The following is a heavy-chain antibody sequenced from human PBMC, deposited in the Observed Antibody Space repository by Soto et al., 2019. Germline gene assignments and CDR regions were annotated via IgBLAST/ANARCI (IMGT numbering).Heavy chain of an antibody. CDR2: IKSKTDGGTT. CDR1: GFTFSNAW. D-gene: IGHD6-13*01. V-gene: IGHV3-15*07. J-gene: IGHJ6*02. Sequence: PGGSLRLSCAASGFTFSNAWMNWVRQAPGKGLEWVGRIKSKTDGGTTDYAAPVKGRFTISRDDSKNTLYLQMNSLKTEDTAVYYCTTDQLVHVQDYYGMDVWGQGTTVTVSS. CDR3: TTDQLVHVQDYYGMDV.